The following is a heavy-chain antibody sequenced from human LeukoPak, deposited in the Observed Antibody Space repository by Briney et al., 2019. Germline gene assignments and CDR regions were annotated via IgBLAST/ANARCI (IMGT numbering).Heavy chain of an antibody. Sequence: GGSLRLSCAASGFIFSSYWMSWVSQAPGKGLEWVANIKQDGSEKYYVDSVKGRFTISRDNAKNSLYVQMNSLRAEDTAVYHCARVRGILGAFDIWGQGTMVTVSS. CDR3: ARVRGILGAFDI. D-gene: IGHD1-1*01. CDR2: IKQDGSEK. V-gene: IGHV3-7*01. J-gene: IGHJ3*02. CDR1: GFIFSSYW.